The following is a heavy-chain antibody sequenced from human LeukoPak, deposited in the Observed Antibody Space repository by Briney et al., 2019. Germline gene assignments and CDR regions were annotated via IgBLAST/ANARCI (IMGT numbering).Heavy chain of an antibody. CDR1: GYTFTCYY. CDR2: INPNSGGT. D-gene: IGHD3-22*01. CDR3: AIERSTYYYDSSGSSISD. V-gene: IGHV1-2*02. Sequence: GSVKVSCKASGYTFTCYYMHWVRQAPGQGLEWMGWINPNSGGTNYAQKFQGRVTMTRDTSISTAYMELSRLRSDDTAVYYCAIERSTYYYDSSGSSISDWGQGTLVTVSS. J-gene: IGHJ4*02.